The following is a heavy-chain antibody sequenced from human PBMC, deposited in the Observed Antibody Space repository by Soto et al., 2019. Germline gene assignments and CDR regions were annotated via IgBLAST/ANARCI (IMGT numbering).Heavy chain of an antibody. Sequence: SVKVSCKASGGTFSSYAISWVRQAPGQGLEWMGGIIPIFGTANYAQKFQGRVTITADESTSTAYMELSSLRSEDTAVYYCARGAPGGYYYVGAFDIWGQGTMVTVSS. CDR3: ARGAPGGYYYVGAFDI. CDR1: GGTFSSYA. D-gene: IGHD3-22*01. J-gene: IGHJ3*02. CDR2: IIPIFGTA. V-gene: IGHV1-69*13.